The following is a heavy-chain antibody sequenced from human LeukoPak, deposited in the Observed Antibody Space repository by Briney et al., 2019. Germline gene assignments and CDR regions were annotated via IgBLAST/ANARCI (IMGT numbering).Heavy chain of an antibody. J-gene: IGHJ3*02. CDR1: GGSISSYY. CDR2: IYYSGST. V-gene: IGHV4-59*08. Sequence: SETLSLTCTVSGGSISSYYWSWIRQPPGKGLEWIGYIYYSGSTNYNPSLKSRVTISVDTSKNQFSLKLSSVTAADTAVYYYARKYYDLRDAFDIWGQGTMVTVSS. D-gene: IGHD3-3*01. CDR3: ARKYYDLRDAFDI.